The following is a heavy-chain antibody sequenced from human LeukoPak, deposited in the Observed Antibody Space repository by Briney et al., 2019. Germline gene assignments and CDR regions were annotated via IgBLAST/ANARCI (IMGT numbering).Heavy chain of an antibody. CDR3: ARHYGSDQLDY. CDR2: IYYTGST. Sequence: SETLSLTCTVSGGSISSYYWSWIRQPPGKGLEWIGYIYYTGSTNYNFSLKSRVTISVDTSKNQFSLKLSSVTAADTAVYYCARHYGSDQLDYWGQGTLVTVSS. CDR1: GGSISSYY. D-gene: IGHD6-19*01. J-gene: IGHJ4*02. V-gene: IGHV4-59*08.